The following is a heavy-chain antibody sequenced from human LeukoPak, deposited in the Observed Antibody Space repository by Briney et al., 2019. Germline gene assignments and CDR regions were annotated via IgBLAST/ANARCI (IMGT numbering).Heavy chain of an antibody. D-gene: IGHD3-22*01. Sequence: ASVKVSCKASGYTFTSYDINWVRQATGQGLEWMGWMNPNSGNTGYAQKFQGRVTITRNTSISTAYMELSSLRSEDTAVYYCARGYYDSSGFEYFQDWGQGTLVTVSS. V-gene: IGHV1-8*03. CDR1: GYTFTSYD. J-gene: IGHJ1*01. CDR2: MNPNSGNT. CDR3: ARGYYDSSGFEYFQD.